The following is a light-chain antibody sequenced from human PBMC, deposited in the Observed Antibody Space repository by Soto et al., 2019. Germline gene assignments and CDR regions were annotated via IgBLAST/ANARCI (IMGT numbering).Light chain of an antibody. V-gene: IGKV1-39*01. CDR2: AAS. J-gene: IGKJ1*01. Sequence: DIQMTQSPSSLSASVGDRVTITCRASQSISNYLNWYQQKPGKAPKLLMYAASSLKSGVPSRFGCSGSGTDFTLTISSLQPEDFATYYCQQSYSTRRTFGQGTKVEIK. CDR3: QQSYSTRRT. CDR1: QSISNY.